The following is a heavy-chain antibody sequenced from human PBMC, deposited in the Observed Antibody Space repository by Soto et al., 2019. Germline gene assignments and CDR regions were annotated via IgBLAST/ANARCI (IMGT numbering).Heavy chain of an antibody. CDR2: IASSISYI. J-gene: IGHJ4*02. CDR1: GFTFSSHA. V-gene: IGHV3-21*06. Sequence: VRLSCAASGFTFSSHAMNWVRQAPGKGPEWVARIASSISYIYYADSVKGRFTISRDNAQNLVYLQMDSLGAEDTAVYYCARATGGLYYFDHWGQGTQVTVSS. D-gene: IGHD4-17*01. CDR3: ARATGGLYYFDH.